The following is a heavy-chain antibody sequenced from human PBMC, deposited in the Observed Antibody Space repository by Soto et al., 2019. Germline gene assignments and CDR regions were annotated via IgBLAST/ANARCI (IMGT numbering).Heavy chain of an antibody. J-gene: IGHJ6*02. D-gene: IGHD6-19*01. CDR3: AKCQVGSGWLADCYYGMDV. V-gene: IGHV3-30*18. Sequence: GGSLRLSCAASGFTFSSYGMHWVRQAPGKGLEWVAVISYDGSNKYYADSVKGRFTISRDNSKNTLYLQMNSLRAEDTAVYYCAKCQVGSGWLADCYYGMDVWGQGTTVTVSS. CDR1: GFTFSSYG. CDR2: ISYDGSNK.